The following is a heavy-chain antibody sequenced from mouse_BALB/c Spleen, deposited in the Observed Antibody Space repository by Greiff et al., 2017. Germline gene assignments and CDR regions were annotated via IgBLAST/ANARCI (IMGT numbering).Heavy chain of an antibody. CDR3: TRSGIYYGYDWFAY. D-gene: IGHD2-2*01. Sequence: VQLQQPGAELVKPGASVKLSCKASGYTFTSYYMYWVKQRPGQGLEWIGGINPSNGGTNFNEKFKSKATLTVDKSSSTAYMQLSSLTSEDSAVYYCTRSGIYYGYDWFAYWGQGTLVTVSA. V-gene: IGHV1S81*02. CDR1: GYTFTSYY. J-gene: IGHJ3*01. CDR2: INPSNGGT.